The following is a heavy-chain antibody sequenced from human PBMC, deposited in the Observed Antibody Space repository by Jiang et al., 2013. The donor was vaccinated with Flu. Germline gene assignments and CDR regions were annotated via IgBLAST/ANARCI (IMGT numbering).Heavy chain of an antibody. CDR1: GGSISSSSYY. CDR2: IYYSGST. CDR3: ASWGGKGAFDI. Sequence: PGLVKPSETLSLTCTVSGGSISSSSYYWGWIRQPPGKGLEWIGSIYYSGSTYYNPSLKSRVTISVDTSKNQFSLKLSSVTAADTAVYYCASWGGKGAFDIWGQGTMVTVSS. D-gene: IGHD3-16*01. J-gene: IGHJ3*02. V-gene: IGHV4-39*01.